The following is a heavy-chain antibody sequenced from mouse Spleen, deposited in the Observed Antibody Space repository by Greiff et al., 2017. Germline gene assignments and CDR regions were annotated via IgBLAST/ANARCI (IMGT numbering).Heavy chain of an antibody. Sequence: VQLVESGTVLARPGASVKMSCKASGYTFTSYWMHWVKQRPGQGLEWIGRIHPSDSDTNYNQKFKGKATLTVDKSSSTAYMQLSSLTSEDSAVYYCAIEDLTSYYSYPEYYFDYWGQGTTLTVSS. D-gene: IGHD2-12*01. V-gene: IGHV1-74*01. CDR3: AIEDLTSYYSYPEYYFDY. CDR1: GYTFTSYW. J-gene: IGHJ2*01. CDR2: IHPSDSDT.